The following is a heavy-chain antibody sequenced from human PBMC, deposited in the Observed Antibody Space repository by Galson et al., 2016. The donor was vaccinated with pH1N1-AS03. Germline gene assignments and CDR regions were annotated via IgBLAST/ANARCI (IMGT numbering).Heavy chain of an antibody. V-gene: IGHV1-18*01. J-gene: IGHJ4*02. CDR1: GYTFTTYG. Sequence: SVKVSCKASGYTFTTYGISWVRQAPGQGLEWMGWISAYYGDTHFAPKFQERVTLTRDTSTATAYLELRSLRSDDTAVYYCVRKSEIAGVVFFNYLGQGTLVTVSS. CDR2: ISAYYGDT. D-gene: IGHD3-3*01. CDR3: VRKSEIAGVVFFNY.